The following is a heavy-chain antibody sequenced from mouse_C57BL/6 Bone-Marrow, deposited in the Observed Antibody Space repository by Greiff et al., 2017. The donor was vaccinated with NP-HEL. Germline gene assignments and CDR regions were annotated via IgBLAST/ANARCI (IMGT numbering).Heavy chain of an antibody. CDR1: GYTFTSYW. V-gene: IGHV1-7*01. CDR3: ARPYYYGSSYGFAY. D-gene: IGHD1-1*01. Sequence: QVQLQQSGAELAKPGASVKLSCKASGYTFTSYWMHWVKQRPGQGLEWIGYINPSSGYTKYNQKFKDKATLTVNKSSSTAYMQLSSLTSEDSAVYYCARPYYYGSSYGFAYWGQGTLVTVSA. J-gene: IGHJ3*01. CDR2: INPSSGYT.